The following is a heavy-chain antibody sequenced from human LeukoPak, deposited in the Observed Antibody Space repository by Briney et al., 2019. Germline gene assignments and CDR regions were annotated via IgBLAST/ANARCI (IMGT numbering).Heavy chain of an antibody. V-gene: IGHV1-69*05. D-gene: IGHD3-22*01. J-gene: IGHJ2*01. Sequence: ASVKVSCKASGGTFSSYAISLVRQAPGQGLEWMGGIIPIFGTANYAQKFQGRVTITTDESTSTVYMELSSLRSEDTAVYYCARGPTYYYDSSGYSEAWYFDLWGRGTLVTVSS. CDR1: GGTFSSYA. CDR2: IIPIFGTA. CDR3: ARGPTYYYDSSGYSEAWYFDL.